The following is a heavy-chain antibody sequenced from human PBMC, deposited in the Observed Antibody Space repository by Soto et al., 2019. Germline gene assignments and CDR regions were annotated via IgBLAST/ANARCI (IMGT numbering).Heavy chain of an antibody. CDR3: AKVASGSYDWFDP. V-gene: IGHV3-74*01. D-gene: IGHD1-26*01. CDR1: KFSFSGYW. Sequence: EVQLVESGGGLVQPGGSLRLSCAASKFSFSGYWMHWVRQAPGKGLMWVSRVNPDGSTTTYADSVKGRFTISRDNAKNTVFLQTNSLSADDTAVYYCAKVASGSYDWFDPWGQGTLVTVSS. CDR2: VNPDGSTT. J-gene: IGHJ5*02.